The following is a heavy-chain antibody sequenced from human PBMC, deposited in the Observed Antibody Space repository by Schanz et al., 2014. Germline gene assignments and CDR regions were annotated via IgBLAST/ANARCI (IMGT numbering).Heavy chain of an antibody. CDR1: GFTFSSYW. CDR3: SKVRDSSMWRGDYFDE. Sequence: EVQLVESGGGLVQPGGSLRLSCAASGFTFSSYWMHWVRQVPGNGLVWVSRIKSDGSSTIYADSVKVQFTISRDNAKNTLYLQMNRLRAEDAATYYCSKVRDSSMWRGDYFDEWGQGTLVTVSS. J-gene: IGHJ4*02. CDR2: IKSDGSST. D-gene: IGHD3-22*01. V-gene: IGHV3-74*01.